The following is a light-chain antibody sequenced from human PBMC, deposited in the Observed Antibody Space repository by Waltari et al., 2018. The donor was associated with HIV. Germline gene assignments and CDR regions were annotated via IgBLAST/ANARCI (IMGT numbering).Light chain of an antibody. Sequence: AIRFTPSPTPSSASTGDGVTITCPATPGISSYLAWYQQKPGKAPKLLIYGASTLQRGVPSRFSGSGSGTDFTLTINCLQSEDCATYYCQQYYTYPPTFGQGTKVEIK. CDR1: PGISSY. CDR3: QQYYTYPPT. J-gene: IGKJ1*01. V-gene: IGKV1-8*01. CDR2: GAS.